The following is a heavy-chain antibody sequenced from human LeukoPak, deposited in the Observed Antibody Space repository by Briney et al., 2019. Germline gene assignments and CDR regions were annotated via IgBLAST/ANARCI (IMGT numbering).Heavy chain of an antibody. V-gene: IGHV4-59*01. CDR1: GGSISSYY. D-gene: IGHD3-9*01. CDR3: AREAFDSNWFDP. CDR2: IYYSGST. Sequence: KTSETLSLTCTVSGGSISSYYWSWIRQPPGKGLEWIGYIYYSGSTNYNPSLKSRVTISVDTSKNQFSLKLSSVTAADTAVYYCAREAFDSNWFDPWGQGTLVTVSS. J-gene: IGHJ5*02.